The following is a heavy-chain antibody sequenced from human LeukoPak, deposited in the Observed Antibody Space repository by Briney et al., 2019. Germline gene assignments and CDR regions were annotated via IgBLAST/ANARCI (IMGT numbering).Heavy chain of an antibody. J-gene: IGHJ4*02. CDR3: ARVRGGWYYFDY. Sequence: PSETLALICAVYGGSFSGYYWSWIRQPPGKGLEWIGEINHSGSTNYNPSLKSRVTISVDTSKNQFSLKLSSVTAADTAVYYCARVRGGWYYFDYWGQGTLVTVSS. CDR1: GGSFSGYY. V-gene: IGHV4-34*01. D-gene: IGHD6-19*01. CDR2: INHSGST.